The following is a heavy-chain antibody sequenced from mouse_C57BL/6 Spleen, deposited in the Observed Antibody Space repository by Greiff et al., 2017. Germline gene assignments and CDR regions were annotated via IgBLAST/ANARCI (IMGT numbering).Heavy chain of an antibody. J-gene: IGHJ2*01. D-gene: IGHD2-13*01. Sequence: VEGVESGGGLVKPGGSLKLSCAASGFTFSDYGMHWVRQAPEKGLEWVAYISSGSSTIYYADTVKGRFTISRDNAKNTLFLQMTSLRSEDTAMYYCARPRGDSDYFDYWGQGTTLTVSS. CDR3: ARPRGDSDYFDY. CDR2: ISSGSSTI. CDR1: GFTFSDYG. V-gene: IGHV5-17*01.